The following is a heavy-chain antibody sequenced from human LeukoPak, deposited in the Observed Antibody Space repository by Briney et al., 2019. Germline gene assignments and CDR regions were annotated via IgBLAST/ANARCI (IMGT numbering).Heavy chain of an antibody. CDR2: ISGSGGST. V-gene: IGHV3-23*01. CDR1: GFTFSSYA. D-gene: IGHD3-10*01. Sequence: PGGSLRLSCAASGFTFSSYAMSWVRQAPGKGLEWVSSISGSGGSTYYADSVKGRFTISRDNSKNTLYLQMNSLRAEDTAVYYCAKASPHNYGSGSYYLNPFDPWGQGTLVTVSS. J-gene: IGHJ5*02. CDR3: AKASPHNYGSGSYYLNPFDP.